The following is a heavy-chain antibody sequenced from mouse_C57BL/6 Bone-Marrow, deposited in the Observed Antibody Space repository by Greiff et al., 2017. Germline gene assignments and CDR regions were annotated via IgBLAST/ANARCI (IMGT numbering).Heavy chain of an antibody. CDR1: GYTFTSYD. Sequence: QVQLQQSGPELVKPGASVKLSCKASGYTFTSYDINWVKQRPGQGLEWIGWIYPRDGSTKYNEKFKGKATLTVDTSFSTAYMELHSLTSEDSAVYFCARENYYYGSSYGFAYWGQGTLVTVSA. J-gene: IGHJ3*01. CDR2: IYPRDGST. D-gene: IGHD1-1*01. V-gene: IGHV1-85*01. CDR3: ARENYYYGSSYGFAY.